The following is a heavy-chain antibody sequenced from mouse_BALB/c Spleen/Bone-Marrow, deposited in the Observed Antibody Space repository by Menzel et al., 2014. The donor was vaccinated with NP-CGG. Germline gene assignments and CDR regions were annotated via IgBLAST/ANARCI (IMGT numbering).Heavy chain of an antibody. CDR2: IWAGGST. CDR3: ARYLNYYGAMDY. J-gene: IGHJ4*01. Sequence: VQRVESGPGLVSPSQRLSIPCTVSGFSLTSHGVHWVRQSPGKGLEWLGIIWAGGSTNHNLALMSRLSISKDNSKSQVFLKMNSLQTDDTAIYYCARYLNYYGAMDYWGQGTSVTVSS. V-gene: IGHV2-9*02. CDR1: GFSLTSHG. D-gene: IGHD1-1*01.